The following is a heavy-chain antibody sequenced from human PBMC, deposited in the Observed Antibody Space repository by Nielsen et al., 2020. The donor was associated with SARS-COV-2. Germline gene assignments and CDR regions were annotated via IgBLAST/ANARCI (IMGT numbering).Heavy chain of an antibody. V-gene: IGHV4-30-4*01. CDR2: IYYSGST. J-gene: IGHJ6*02. CDR1: GGSISSGDYY. CDR3: AREGVGGSTSFGVVTRYGMDV. D-gene: IGHD3-3*01. Sequence: SETLSLTCTVSGGSISSGDYYWSWIRQPPGKGLEWIGYIYYSGSTYYNPSLKSRVTISVDTSKNQFSLKLSSVTAADTALYYCAREGVGGSTSFGVVTRYGMDVWGQGTTVTVSS.